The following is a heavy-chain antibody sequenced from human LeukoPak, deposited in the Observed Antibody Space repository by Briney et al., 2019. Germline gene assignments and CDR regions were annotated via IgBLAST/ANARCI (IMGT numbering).Heavy chain of an antibody. CDR2: IKQDGSEK. Sequence: GGSLRLSCVASGFTFSNYWMSWVRQAPGKGLEWVANIKQDGSEKYYVDSVKGRFAISRDNAKNSLYLQMNSLRAEDTAVYYCAREVTPYYWGQGTLVTVSS. CDR3: AREVTPYY. J-gene: IGHJ4*02. D-gene: IGHD2-21*02. V-gene: IGHV3-7*01. CDR1: GFTFSNYW.